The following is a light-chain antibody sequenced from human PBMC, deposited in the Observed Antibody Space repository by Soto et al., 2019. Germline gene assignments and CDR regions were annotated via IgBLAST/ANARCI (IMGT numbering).Light chain of an antibody. Sequence: ESVLTQSPGTLSLSPGESATLSCRATQSVTNNYFAWYQQKPGQSPRLLVYGVSSSATVIPNRFSGSGSGKDFTLTISRLEPEDFVVYYCQQYSSLPHTFGQGTKLEVK. V-gene: IGKV3-20*01. CDR3: QQYSSLPHT. J-gene: IGKJ2*01. CDR1: QSVTNNY. CDR2: GVS.